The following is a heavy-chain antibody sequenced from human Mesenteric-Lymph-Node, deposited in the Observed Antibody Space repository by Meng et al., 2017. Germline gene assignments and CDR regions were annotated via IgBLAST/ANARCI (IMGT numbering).Heavy chain of an antibody. CDR2: IYYSGST. V-gene: IGHV4-39*01. J-gene: IGHJ3*02. Sequence: QLQLQESGPGLVKPSETLSLTCTVSGCSIRLSSYYWGWIRQPPGKGLEWIGSIYYSGSTYYNPSLKSRVTISVDTSKNQFSLKLSSVTAADTAVYYCARGTITMIVVVITGEDAFDIWGQGTMVTVSS. D-gene: IGHD3-22*01. CDR3: ARGTITMIVVVITGEDAFDI. CDR1: GCSIRLSSYY.